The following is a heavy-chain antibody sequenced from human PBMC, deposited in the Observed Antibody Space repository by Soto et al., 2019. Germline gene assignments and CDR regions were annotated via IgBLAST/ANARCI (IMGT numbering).Heavy chain of an antibody. J-gene: IGHJ4*02. CDR3: ASIAVAGSDSVY. D-gene: IGHD6-19*01. CDR1: GYTFTSYA. CDR2: INAGNGNT. Sequence: QVQLVQSGAEVKKPGASVKVSCKASGYTFTSYAMHWVRQAPGQRLEWMGWINAGNGNTKYSQKFQVRVTITRDTSASTAYMELSSLRSEATAVYYCASIAVAGSDSVYWGQGTLVTVSS. V-gene: IGHV1-3*01.